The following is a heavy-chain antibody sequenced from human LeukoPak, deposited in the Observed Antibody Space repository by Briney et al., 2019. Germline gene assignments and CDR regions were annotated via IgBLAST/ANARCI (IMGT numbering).Heavy chain of an antibody. CDR2: ISAYNGNT. V-gene: IGHV1-18*01. CDR1: GYTFTSYG. Sequence: GASVKVSCKASGYTFTSYGISWVRQAPGQGLEWMGWISAYNGNTNYAQKLQGRDTMTTDTSTSTAYMELRSLRSDDTAVYYCARDGEGVTMVRGVYNWFDPWGQGTLVTVSS. CDR3: ARDGEGVTMVRGVYNWFDP. J-gene: IGHJ5*02. D-gene: IGHD3-10*01.